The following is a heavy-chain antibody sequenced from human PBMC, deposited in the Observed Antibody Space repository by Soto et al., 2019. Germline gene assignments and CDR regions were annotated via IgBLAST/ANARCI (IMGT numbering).Heavy chain of an antibody. CDR1: GFTFSNYS. V-gene: IGHV3-23*01. CDR3: AKNNLFGSGTKDY. Sequence: EVQLLESGGGLVQGGESLRLSCPASGFTFSNYSMSWFRQVPGKGLECVSRISASGGSTYYADSVRGRFTISRDNSKNPLYLQMNLLRAEDTAVSYCAKNNLFGSGTKDYWGQGTLVTVSS. CDR2: ISASGGST. D-gene: IGHD3-10*01. J-gene: IGHJ4*02.